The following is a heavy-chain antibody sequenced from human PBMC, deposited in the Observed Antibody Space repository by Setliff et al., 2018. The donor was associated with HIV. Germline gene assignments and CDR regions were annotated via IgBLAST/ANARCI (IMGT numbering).Heavy chain of an antibody. V-gene: IGHV3-30*14. CDR2: ISYDGSHK. J-gene: IGHJ4*02. Sequence: PGGSLRLSCAASGFTFSSYSMHWVRQAPGKGLEWVAVISYDGSHKYYADSLKGRFTISRDTSKNTLYLQMNSLRAEDTAVYYCARRAYCSSTTCFDNWGQGTLVTVSS. D-gene: IGHD2-2*01. CDR1: GFTFSSYS. CDR3: ARRAYCSSTTCFDN.